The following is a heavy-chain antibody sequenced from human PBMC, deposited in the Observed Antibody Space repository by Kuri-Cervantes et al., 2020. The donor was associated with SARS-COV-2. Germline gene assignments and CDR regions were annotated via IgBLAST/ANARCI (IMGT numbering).Heavy chain of an antibody. CDR1: GFTFSSYG. V-gene: IGHV3-30*18. J-gene: IGHJ4*02. Sequence: GESLKISCAASGFTFSSYGMHWVRQAPGKGLEWVAVISYDGSNKYYADSVKGRFTISRDNSKNTLYLQMNSLGAEDTAVYYCAKDPTYSDSSGTFDYWGQGTLVTVSS. CDR3: AKDPTYSDSSGTFDY. CDR2: ISYDGSNK. D-gene: IGHD3-22*01.